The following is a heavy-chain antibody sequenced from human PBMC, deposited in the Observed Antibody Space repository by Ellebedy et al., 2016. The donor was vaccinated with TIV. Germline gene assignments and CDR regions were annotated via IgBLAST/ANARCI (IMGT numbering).Heavy chain of an antibody. CDR1: GFTFNSYA. CDR2: ISHTGSRT. J-gene: IGHJ4*02. V-gene: IGHV3-23*01. CDR3: ARGRGGGSDSSTPRYYFDY. D-gene: IGHD2-2*01. Sequence: PGGSLRLSCAASGFTFNSYAMSWVRQAPGKGLEWVSTISHTGSRTYYANSVEGRFIISRDNSKRTLYLQMNSLSADDTAAYYCARGRGGGSDSSTPRYYFDYWGQGTLVTASS.